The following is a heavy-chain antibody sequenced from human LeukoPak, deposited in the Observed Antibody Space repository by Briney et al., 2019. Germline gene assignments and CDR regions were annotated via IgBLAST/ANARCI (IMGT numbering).Heavy chain of an antibody. J-gene: IGHJ4*02. CDR1: GGSISSGGYS. D-gene: IGHD3-22*01. CDR3: AARGDSSGPQS. Sequence: PSETLSLTCAVSGGSISSGGYSWSWIRQPPGKGLQWIGYIYHSGSTYYNPSLKSRVTISVDRSKNQFSLKLSSVTAADTAVYYCAARGDSSGPQSWGQGTLVTVSS. CDR2: IYHSGST. V-gene: IGHV4-30-2*01.